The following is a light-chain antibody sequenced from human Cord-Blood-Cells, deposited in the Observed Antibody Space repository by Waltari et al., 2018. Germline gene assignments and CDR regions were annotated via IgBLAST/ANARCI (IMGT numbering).Light chain of an antibody. CDR1: QSVLYSSNNKNY. Sequence: DIVMTQSPDSLAVSLGERDTINCKSRQSVLYSSNNKNYLAWYQQKPGQPPKLLIYWASTRESGVPDRFSGSGSGTDFTLTISSLQAEDVAVYYCQQYYSTLYTFGQGTKLEIK. CDR3: QQYYSTLYT. V-gene: IGKV4-1*01. CDR2: WAS. J-gene: IGKJ2*01.